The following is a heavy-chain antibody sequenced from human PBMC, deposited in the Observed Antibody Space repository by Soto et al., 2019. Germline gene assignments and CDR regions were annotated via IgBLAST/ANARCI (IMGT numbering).Heavy chain of an antibody. CDR3: ARDHATEGYYDFWSGYPCLDY. V-gene: IGHV1-18*01. Sequence: GASVKVSCKASGYTFTSYGISWVRQAPGQGLEWMGWISAYNGNTNYAQKLQGRVTMTTDTSTSTAYMELRSLRSDDTAVYYCARDHATEGYYDFWSGYPCLDYWGQGTLVTVSS. J-gene: IGHJ4*02. CDR1: GYTFTSYG. CDR2: ISAYNGNT. D-gene: IGHD3-3*01.